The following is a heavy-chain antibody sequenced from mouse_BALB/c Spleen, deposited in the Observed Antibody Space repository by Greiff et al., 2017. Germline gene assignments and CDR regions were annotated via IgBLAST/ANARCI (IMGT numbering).Heavy chain of an antibody. CDR1: GFTFSSFG. J-gene: IGHJ4*01. V-gene: IGHV5-17*02. D-gene: IGHD2-4*01. CDR2: ISSGSSTI. Sequence: EVKLVESGGGLVKPGGSLKLSCAASGFTFSSFGMHWVRQAPEKGLEWVAYISSGSSTIYYADTVKGRFTISRDNPKNTLFLQMTSLRSEDTAMYYCARSTMIRNYAMDYWGQGTSVTVSS. CDR3: ARSTMIRNYAMDY.